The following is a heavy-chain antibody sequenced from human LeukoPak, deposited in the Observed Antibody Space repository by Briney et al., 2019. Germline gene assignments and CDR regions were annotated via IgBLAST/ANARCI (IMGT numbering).Heavy chain of an antibody. V-gene: IGHV4-4*07. D-gene: IGHD1-26*01. CDR2: IYTSGST. J-gene: IGHJ2*01. Sequence: SETLSLTCTVSGGSISSYYWSWIRQPAGKGLEWIGRIYTSGSTNYNPSLKSRVTMSVDTSKNQFSLKLSSVTAADTAVYFCGRVVGTVGVAGGYPDLWGRGTLVTVSS. CDR3: GRVVGTVGVAGGYPDL. CDR1: GGSISSYY.